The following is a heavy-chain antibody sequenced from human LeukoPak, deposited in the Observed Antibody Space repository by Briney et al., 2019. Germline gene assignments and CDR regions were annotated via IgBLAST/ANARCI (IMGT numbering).Heavy chain of an antibody. CDR1: GFTLSVYS. Sequence: PGGSLRLSCAASGFTLSVYSMNWVRQAPGKGLEWVSCISTTSSYIYYADSVKGRFTISRDNAKNSLYLQMNSLRAEDTAVYYCARGLSSGWYYGPDYWGQRTLVTVSS. CDR2: ISTTSSYI. CDR3: ARGLSSGWYYGPDY. V-gene: IGHV3-21*01. D-gene: IGHD6-19*01. J-gene: IGHJ4*02.